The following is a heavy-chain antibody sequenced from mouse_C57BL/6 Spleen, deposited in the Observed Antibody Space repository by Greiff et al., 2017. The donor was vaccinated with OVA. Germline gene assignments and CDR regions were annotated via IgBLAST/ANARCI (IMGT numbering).Heavy chain of an antibody. CDR2: IYPRSGNT. CDR1: GYTFTSYG. J-gene: IGHJ3*01. CDR3: ARGGAGAAGFAY. D-gene: IGHD3-3*01. V-gene: IGHV1-81*01. Sequence: QVQLQQSGAELARPGASVKLSCKASGYTFTSYGISWVKQRTGQGLEWIGEIYPRSGNTYYNEKFKGKATLTADKSSSTAYMELRSLTSEDHAVYVCARGGAGAAGFAYWGQGTLVTVSA.